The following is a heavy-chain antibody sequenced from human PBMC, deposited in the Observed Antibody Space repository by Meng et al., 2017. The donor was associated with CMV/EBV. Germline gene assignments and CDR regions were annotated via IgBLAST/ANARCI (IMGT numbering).Heavy chain of an antibody. CDR3: AKDTIFGVDLNYYGMDV. J-gene: IGHJ6*02. D-gene: IGHD3-3*01. Sequence: GESLKISCAASGFTVSSNYMSWVRQAPGKGLEWVAFIRYDGSNKYYADSVKGRFTISRDNSKNTLYLQMNSLRAEDTAVYYCAKDTIFGVDLNYYGMDVWGQGTTVTVSS. V-gene: IGHV3-30*02. CDR2: IRYDGSNK. CDR1: GFTVSSNY.